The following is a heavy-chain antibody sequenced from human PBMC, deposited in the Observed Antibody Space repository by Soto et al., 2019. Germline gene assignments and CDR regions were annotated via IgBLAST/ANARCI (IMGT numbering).Heavy chain of an antibody. CDR3: AKAVWQQLVLNYGMGV. V-gene: IGHV3-30*18. D-gene: IGHD6-13*01. CDR2: VSYDGNHK. J-gene: IGHJ6*02. Sequence: QVQLVESGGGVIQPGTSLSLSCGSSGFTFRSFGMYWVRQAPGKGLAWVAVVSYDGNHKYYADSVKGRFTVSRDNAKNIRYLSRNSLRGEYTAVYYWAKAVWQQLVLNYGMGVWGQGTTVTVSS. CDR1: GFTFRSFG.